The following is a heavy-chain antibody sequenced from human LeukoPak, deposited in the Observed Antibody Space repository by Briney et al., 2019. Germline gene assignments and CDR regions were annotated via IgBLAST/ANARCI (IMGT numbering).Heavy chain of an antibody. CDR3: ASKRDWGRFDY. J-gene: IGHJ4*02. CDR2: IYSGGST. Sequence: GRSLRLSCAASGFTVSSNYMSWVRQAPGKGLEWVSVIYSGGSTYYADSVKGRFTISRDNSKNTLYLQMNSLRAEDTAVYYCASKRDWGRFDYWGQGTLVTVSS. V-gene: IGHV3-66*01. CDR1: GFTVSSNY. D-gene: IGHD7-27*01.